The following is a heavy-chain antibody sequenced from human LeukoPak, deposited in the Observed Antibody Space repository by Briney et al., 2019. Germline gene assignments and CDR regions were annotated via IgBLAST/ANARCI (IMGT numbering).Heavy chain of an antibody. CDR3: WASMGHYYYYYMDV. D-gene: IGHD2/OR15-2a*01. J-gene: IGHJ6*03. CDR1: GYTFTSYD. CDR2: MNPNSGNT. Sequence: ASVKVSCKASGYTFTSYDINWVRQATGQGLEWMGWMNPNSGNTGYAQKCQGRVTMTRNTSISTAYMELSSLRSEDTAVYYCWASMGHYYYYYMDVWGKGTTVTVSS. V-gene: IGHV1-8*01.